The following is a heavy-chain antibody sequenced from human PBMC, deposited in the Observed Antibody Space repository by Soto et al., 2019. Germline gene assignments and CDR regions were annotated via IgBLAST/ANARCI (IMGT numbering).Heavy chain of an antibody. Sequence: QVQLVESGGGLVRPGGSLRLSCAASGFTFSVYYMSWIRQAPGKGLEWISHISGSGNTIYYADSVKGRFSISRDNDENSLYLQMNSLRGEDTAVYYCARDGGRGWDLDNWGQGTLVTVSS. CDR2: ISGSGNTI. CDR3: ARDGGRGWDLDN. J-gene: IGHJ4*02. D-gene: IGHD6-19*01. V-gene: IGHV3-11*01. CDR1: GFTFSVYY.